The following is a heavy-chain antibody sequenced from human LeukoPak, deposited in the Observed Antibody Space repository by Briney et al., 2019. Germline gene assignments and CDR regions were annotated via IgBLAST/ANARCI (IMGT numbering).Heavy chain of an antibody. V-gene: IGHV4-30-2*01. CDR2: IYHSGST. J-gene: IGHJ3*02. CDR1: GGSISSGGYS. Sequence: PSETLSLTCAVSGGSISSGGYSWSWIRQPPGKGLEWIGYIYHSGSTYYNPSLKSRVTISVDRSKNQFSLKLSSVTAADTAVYYCARTWDALDIWGQGTMVTVSS. CDR3: ARTWDALDI.